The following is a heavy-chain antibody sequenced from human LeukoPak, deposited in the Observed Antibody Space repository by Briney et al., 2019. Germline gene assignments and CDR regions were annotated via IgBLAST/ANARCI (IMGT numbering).Heavy chain of an antibody. V-gene: IGHV4-34*01. CDR1: GGSFSGYY. CDR2: INHSGST. CDR3: AREKIAVAGSDAFDI. D-gene: IGHD6-19*01. Sequence: SETLSLTCAVYGGSFSGYYWSWIRQPPGKGLEWIGEINHSGSTNYNPSLKSRVTISVDTSKNQFSLKLSSVTAADTAVYYCAREKIAVAGSDAFDIWGQGTMVTVSS. J-gene: IGHJ3*02.